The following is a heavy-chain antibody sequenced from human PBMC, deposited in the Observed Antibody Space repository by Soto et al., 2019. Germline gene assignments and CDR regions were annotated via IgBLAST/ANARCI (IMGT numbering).Heavy chain of an antibody. J-gene: IGHJ6*02. CDR2: IKGDGSEK. CDR3: GRDEVRNGVGV. CDR1: GFTFTSYW. Sequence: GGSLRLSCVASGFTFTSYWMSWFRQAPGKGLEWVANIKGDGSEKKYVDSVKGRFTISRDNAHNSVSLQMNSLRAEDTALYYCGRDEVRNGVGVWGQGTTVTVSS. V-gene: IGHV3-7*01.